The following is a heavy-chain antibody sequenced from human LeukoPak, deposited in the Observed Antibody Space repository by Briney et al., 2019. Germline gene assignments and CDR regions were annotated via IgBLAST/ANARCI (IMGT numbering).Heavy chain of an antibody. D-gene: IGHD3-22*01. CDR3: SVNMGSGYRFDY. CDR2: ISYDGSNT. CDR1: GFTFSSYG. J-gene: IGHJ4*02. Sequence: GRSLRLSCAASGFTFSSYGMYWVRQAPGKGLEWVATISYDGSNTYYADSLKGRFTISRDISKNTLYLQMNSLRAEDTAVYYCSVNMGSGYRFDYWGQGTLVTVSS. V-gene: IGHV3-30*03.